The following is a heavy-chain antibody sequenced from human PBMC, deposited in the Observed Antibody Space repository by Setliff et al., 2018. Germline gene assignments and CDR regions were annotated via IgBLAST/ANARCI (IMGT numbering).Heavy chain of an antibody. D-gene: IGHD4-17*01. CDR3: ARADHLVTTTFDY. V-gene: IGHV7-4-1*02. CDR1: GYSLSNYV. Sequence: ASVKVSCKASGYSLSNYVMNWVRQAPGQGLEWMGWINTKTGDPSYAQGYTGRFAFSLDTSDSTTYLDISTLKAEDTATYFCARADHLVTTTFDYWGQGTLVTVSS. J-gene: IGHJ4*01. CDR2: INTKTGDP.